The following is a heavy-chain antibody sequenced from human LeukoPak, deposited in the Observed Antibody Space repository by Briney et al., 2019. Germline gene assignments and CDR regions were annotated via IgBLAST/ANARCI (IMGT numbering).Heavy chain of an antibody. J-gene: IGHJ4*02. V-gene: IGHV3-23*01. CDR2: ISGSGGST. CDR1: GFTFSSYA. Sequence: GGSLILSCAASGFTFSSYAMSWVRQAPGKGLEWVSGISGSGGSTYYADSVKGRFTIARDNSKNTLYLQMNSLRAEDTAVYYCAKVLSEGYLPGYYNPYDSWGQGTLVTVSS. CDR3: AKVLSEGYLPGYYNPYDS. D-gene: IGHD3-9*01.